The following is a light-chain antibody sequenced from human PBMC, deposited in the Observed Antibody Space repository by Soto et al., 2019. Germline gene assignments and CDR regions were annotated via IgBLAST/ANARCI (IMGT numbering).Light chain of an antibody. V-gene: IGLV1-44*01. CDR3: AILDDRVNGYV. J-gene: IGLJ1*01. CDR2: SNN. CDR1: SSNIGSNT. Sequence: QSVLTQPPSASGTPGQSVTVSCSGSSSNIGSNTVTWYQQLPGTPPILLLYSNNLRSSGVPDRFSGSRSGTSASLAISGLQYEDEADYYCAILDDRVNGYVFGRWTTVTVL.